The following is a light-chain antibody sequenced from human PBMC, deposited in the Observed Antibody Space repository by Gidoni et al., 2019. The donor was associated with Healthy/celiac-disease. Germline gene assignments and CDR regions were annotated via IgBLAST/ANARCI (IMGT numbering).Light chain of an antibody. CDR2: DAS. Sequence: EIVLTQSPATLSLSPGERATLSCRASQSASSYLAWYQQTPGQAPRLLIYDASNRATGIPARFSGSGSGTDFTLTISSLEPEDFAVYYCQQRSNWPPWTFGQGTKVEIK. J-gene: IGKJ1*01. CDR1: QSASSY. CDR3: QQRSNWPPWT. V-gene: IGKV3-11*01.